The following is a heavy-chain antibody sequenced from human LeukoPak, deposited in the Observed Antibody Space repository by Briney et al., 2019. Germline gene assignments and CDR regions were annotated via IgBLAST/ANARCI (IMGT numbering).Heavy chain of an antibody. V-gene: IGHV4-59*01. CDR1: GVSISSYY. D-gene: IGHD2-15*01. CDR3: ARVGYCSGGSC. Sequence: PSETLSLTCTVSGVSISSYYWSWIRQPPGKGLEWIGYIYDSRSTNYNPSLKSRVTISVDTSKNQFSLKLSSVTAADTAVYYCARVGYCSGGSCWGQGTMVTVSS. J-gene: IGHJ3*01. CDR2: IYDSRST.